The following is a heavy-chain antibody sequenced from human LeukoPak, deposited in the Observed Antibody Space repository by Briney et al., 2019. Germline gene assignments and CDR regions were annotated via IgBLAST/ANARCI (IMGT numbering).Heavy chain of an antibody. J-gene: IGHJ3*02. V-gene: IGHV1-69*02. CDR3: ASVVPAAIDDAFDI. CDR2: IIPILGIA. D-gene: IGHD2-2*01. CDR1: GGTFTSYT. Sequence: SVKVSCKASGGTFTSYTISWVRQAPGQGLEWMGRIIPILGIANYAQKFQGRVTITADKSTSTAYMELSSLRSEDTAVYYCASVVPAAIDDAFDIWGQGTMVTVSS.